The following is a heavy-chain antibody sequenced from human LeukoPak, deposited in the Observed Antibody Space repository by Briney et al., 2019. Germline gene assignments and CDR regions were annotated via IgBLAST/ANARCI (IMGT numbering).Heavy chain of an antibody. CDR1: GFTLGNAG. CDR3: TTDPQLYSGSYPAYYYGMDV. D-gene: IGHD1-26*01. J-gene: IGHJ6*02. CDR2: ITSKTHGGTT. Sequence: PGGSLRPSCAAFGFTLGNAGMGCVSPPPGNGRGWVGCITSKTHGGTTDYAAPVKGRFTISRDDSKNTLYLQMNSLKTEDTAVYYCTTDPQLYSGSYPAYYYGMDVWGQGTTVTVSS. V-gene: IGHV3-15*01.